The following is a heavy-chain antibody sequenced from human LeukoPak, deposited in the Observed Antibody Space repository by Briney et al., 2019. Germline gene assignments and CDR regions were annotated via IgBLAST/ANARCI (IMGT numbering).Heavy chain of an antibody. CDR2: IYYSGST. CDR3: ARDGVEAGWTDYFGY. Sequence: PSETLSLTCTVSGGSISSSSYYWGWIRQPPGKGLEWIGSIYYSGSTYYNPSLKSRVTISVDTSKNQFSLKLSSVTAADTAVYYCARDGVEAGWTDYFGYWGQGTLVTVSS. CDR1: GGSISSSSYY. J-gene: IGHJ4*02. D-gene: IGHD2-15*01. V-gene: IGHV4-39*07.